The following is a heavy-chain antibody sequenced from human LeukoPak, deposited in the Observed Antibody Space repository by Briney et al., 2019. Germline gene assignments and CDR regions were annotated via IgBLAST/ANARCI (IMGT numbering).Heavy chain of an antibody. Sequence: GGSLRRSCAASGFSFSSYSMNWGRQGPGQGLEWVSYISGGSGYIYYADSVKGRFTISRDNAKNSLYLQMNSLRAEDTAVYYCARAIAVAEGYWGQGTLVTVSS. CDR3: ARAIAVAEGY. V-gene: IGHV3-21*01. CDR1: GFSFSSYS. D-gene: IGHD6-19*01. CDR2: ISGGSGYI. J-gene: IGHJ4*02.